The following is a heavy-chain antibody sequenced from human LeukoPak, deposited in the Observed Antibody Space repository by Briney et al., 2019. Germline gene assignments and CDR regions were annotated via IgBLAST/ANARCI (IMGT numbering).Heavy chain of an antibody. Sequence: SETLSLTCTVSGGSISSYYWSWIRQPPGKGLEWIGYIYYSGSTNYNPSLKSRVTISVDTSKNQFSLKLSSVTAADTAVYYCARAGTVKAFDIWGQGTMVTVSS. J-gene: IGHJ3*02. V-gene: IGHV4-59*01. CDR1: GGSISSYY. CDR3: ARAGTVKAFDI. D-gene: IGHD4-17*01. CDR2: IYYSGST.